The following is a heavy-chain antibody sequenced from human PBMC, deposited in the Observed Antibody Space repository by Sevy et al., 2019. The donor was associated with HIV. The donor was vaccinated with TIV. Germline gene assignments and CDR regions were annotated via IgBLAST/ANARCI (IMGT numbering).Heavy chain of an antibody. Sequence: SDTLSLTCTVSGDSINTYYWSWIRQPPGKGLEWIGYVSHSGNTNYNPSLKSRVSMSVDTSTNQFCLKVKSVTAADTAVYYCARLRWDLVVVPGATPGCYFDSWGQGTLVTVSS. D-gene: IGHD2-2*02. CDR1: GDSINTYY. V-gene: IGHV4-59*08. J-gene: IGHJ4*02. CDR3: ARLRWDLVVVPGATPGCYFDS. CDR2: VSHSGNT.